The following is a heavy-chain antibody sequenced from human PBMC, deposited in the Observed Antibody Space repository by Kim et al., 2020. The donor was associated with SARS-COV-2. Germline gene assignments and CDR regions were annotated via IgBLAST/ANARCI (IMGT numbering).Heavy chain of an antibody. J-gene: IGHJ4*03. CDR1: GFTFSAYW. V-gene: IGHV3-7*01. D-gene: IGHD3-10*01. Sequence: GGSLRLSCAASGFTFSAYWMNWVRQAPGKGLEWVANIKQDASRRYYVDSVKARFTISRETAKKSLYLQMNSQRAEDTAVYYCARDYFGSGHHYDLGHGTLVTVSP. CDR2: IKQDASRR. CDR3: ARDYFGSGHHYD.